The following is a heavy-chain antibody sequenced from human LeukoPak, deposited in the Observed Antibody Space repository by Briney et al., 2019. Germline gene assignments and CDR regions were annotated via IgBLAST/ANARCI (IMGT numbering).Heavy chain of an antibody. CDR2: INPSGGST. Sequence: ASVEVSCKASGYTFTSYYMHWVRQAPGQGLEWMGIINPSGGSTSYAQKFQGRVTMTRDTSTSTVYMELSSLRSEDTAVYYCARGVHYDFWSGYQKFWFDPWGQGTLVTVSS. D-gene: IGHD3-3*01. CDR1: GYTFTSYY. J-gene: IGHJ5*02. CDR3: ARGVHYDFWSGYQKFWFDP. V-gene: IGHV1-46*01.